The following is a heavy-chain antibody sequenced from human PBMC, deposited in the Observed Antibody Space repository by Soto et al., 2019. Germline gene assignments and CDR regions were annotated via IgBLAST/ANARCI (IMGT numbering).Heavy chain of an antibody. CDR2: IYYSGST. V-gene: IGHV4-61*01. CDR3: ARVYMVRGVIITSAHYYYYMDV. CDR1: GGSVSSSSYY. Sequence: SETLSLTCTVSGGSVSSSSYYWGWVRQPSGKGLEWIGYIYYSGSTNYNPSLKSRVTISVDTSKNQFSLKLSSVTAADTAVYYCARVYMVRGVIITSAHYYYYMDVWGKGTMVTVSS. D-gene: IGHD3-10*01. J-gene: IGHJ6*03.